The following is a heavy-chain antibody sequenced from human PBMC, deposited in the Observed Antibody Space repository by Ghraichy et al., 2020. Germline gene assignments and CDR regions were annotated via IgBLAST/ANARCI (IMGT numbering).Heavy chain of an antibody. Sequence: SQTLSLTCTVSGGSISSYYWSWIRQPAGKGLEWIGRIYTSGSTNYNPSLKSRVTMSVDTSKNQFSLKLSSVTAADTAVYYCARTGPGVRKLGYCSGGSCYSYGWFAPWGQGTLVTVSS. CDR3: ARTGPGVRKLGYCSGGSCYSYGWFAP. J-gene: IGHJ5*02. D-gene: IGHD2-15*01. V-gene: IGHV4-4*07. CDR2: IYTSGST. CDR1: GGSISSYY.